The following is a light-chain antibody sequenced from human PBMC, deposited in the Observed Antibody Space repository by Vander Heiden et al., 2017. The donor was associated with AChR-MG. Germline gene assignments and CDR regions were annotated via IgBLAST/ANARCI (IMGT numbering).Light chain of an antibody. J-gene: IGKJ2*02. CDR3: QQRDNTPCT. CDR1: HRINNY. Sequence: DIQMTQSPSSLFASVGDRVTITCRARHRINNYLNWYQQRPGKAPKPLIYAASRVQSGVPSRFSGSGSGTDFTLTISRRQPEDFATYYCQQRDNTPCTVGQGTKLEIK. V-gene: IGKV1-39*01. CDR2: AAS.